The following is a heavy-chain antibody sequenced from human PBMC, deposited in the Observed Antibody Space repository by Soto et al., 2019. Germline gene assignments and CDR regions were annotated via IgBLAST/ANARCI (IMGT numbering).Heavy chain of an antibody. D-gene: IGHD3-3*01. Sequence: EVQLVESGGGLVQPGGSLRLSCAASGFTVSSNYMSWVRQAPGKGLEWVSVLHSGGSTYYADSVRGRFTISRDNSENTLYLQMNSLRAEETALYYCAREAEYDLWSGPGWFDPWGQGTLVTVSS. CDR1: GFTVSSNY. CDR3: AREAEYDLWSGPGWFDP. V-gene: IGHV3-66*01. CDR2: LHSGGST. J-gene: IGHJ5*02.